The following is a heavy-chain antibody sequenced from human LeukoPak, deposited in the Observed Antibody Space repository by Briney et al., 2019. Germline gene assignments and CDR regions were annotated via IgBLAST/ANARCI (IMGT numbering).Heavy chain of an antibody. D-gene: IGHD6-19*01. CDR2: ISPSGGST. CDR1: GYTFTSNY. CDR3: ARDSYSGIAVAD. V-gene: IGHV1-46*01. J-gene: IGHJ4*02. Sequence: GASVKVSCKAFGYTFTSNYMHWVRQAPGQGPEWMGVISPSGGSTTYAQKFQGRVTLTRDMSTSTDYLELSSLRSEDTAVYYCARDSYSGIAVADWGQGTLVTVSS.